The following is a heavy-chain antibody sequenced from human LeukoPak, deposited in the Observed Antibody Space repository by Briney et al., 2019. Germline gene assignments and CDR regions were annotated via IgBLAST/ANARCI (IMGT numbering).Heavy chain of an antibody. Sequence: PGGSLRLSCAASGFTFSDHWMSWVRQAPGKGLEWVANIKSDGSEKHYVDSVKGRFTISRDNAKNSLYLQMNSLRDDDTAVYYCARDLRGSENYEFDYWGQGTLVTVSS. CDR2: IKSDGSEK. J-gene: IGHJ4*02. CDR1: GFTFSDHW. D-gene: IGHD1-7*01. V-gene: IGHV3-7*01. CDR3: ARDLRGSENYEFDY.